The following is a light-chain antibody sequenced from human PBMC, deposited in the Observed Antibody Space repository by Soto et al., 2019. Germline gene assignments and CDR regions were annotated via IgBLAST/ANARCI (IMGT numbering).Light chain of an antibody. CDR3: QQRSNWLIT. V-gene: IGKV3-11*01. CDR2: DAS. CDR1: QSVSSN. Sequence: EIVMTQSPATLSVSPVERATLSCRASQSVSSNLAWYQQKPGQAPRLLIYDASNRATGIPARFSGSGSGTDFTLTISSLEPEDFAVYYCQQRSNWLITFGQGTRLEIK. J-gene: IGKJ5*01.